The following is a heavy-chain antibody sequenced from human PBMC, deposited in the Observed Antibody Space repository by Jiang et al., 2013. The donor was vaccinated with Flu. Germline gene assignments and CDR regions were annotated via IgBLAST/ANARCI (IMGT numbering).Heavy chain of an antibody. CDR1: GGTFSSYT. J-gene: IGHJ4*02. V-gene: IGHV1-69*02. D-gene: IGHD6-19*01. CDR3: AASEQWLYNLLDY. Sequence: GAEVKKPGSSVKVSCKASGGTFSSYTISWVRQAPGQGLEWMGRIIPILGIANYAQKFQGRVTITADKSTSTAYMELSSLRSEDTAVYYCAASEQWLYNLLDYWGQGTLVTVSS. CDR2: IIPILGIA.